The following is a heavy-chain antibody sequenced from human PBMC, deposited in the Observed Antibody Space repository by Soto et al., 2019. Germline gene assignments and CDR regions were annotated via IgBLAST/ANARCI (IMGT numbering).Heavy chain of an antibody. CDR3: ARDLVIAVPGGV. V-gene: IGHV3-7*01. Sequence: GGSLRLSGVASGFTFSSYWMSEFRHAPGKGLEWVANIKQDGSDKYYVDCVKGRFTISRDNAKKSLYLEMNSLRAEGTAVYYCARDLVIAVPGGVWGQGTTVTVSS. CDR2: IKQDGSDK. J-gene: IGHJ6*02. D-gene: IGHD6-19*01. CDR1: GFTFSSYW.